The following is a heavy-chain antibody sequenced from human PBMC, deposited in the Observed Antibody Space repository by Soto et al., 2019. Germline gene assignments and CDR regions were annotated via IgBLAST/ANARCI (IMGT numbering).Heavy chain of an antibody. Sequence: QLHLVQSGAVVKKPGASVTVSCSASGYPVTAYYMHWVRQAPGRGLEWMGGINPATGAAKYTQTFQGRVTMNRDPSTSTVFMELSGLTSEDTAGFYCARGGGVGVAGSAAFDMWGQGTLVTVSS. V-gene: IGHV1-2*02. D-gene: IGHD3-3*01. J-gene: IGHJ3*02. CDR2: INPATGAA. CDR3: ARGGGVGVAGSAAFDM. CDR1: GYPVTAYY.